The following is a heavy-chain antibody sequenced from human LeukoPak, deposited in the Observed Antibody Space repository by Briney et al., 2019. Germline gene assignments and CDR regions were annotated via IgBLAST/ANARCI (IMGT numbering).Heavy chain of an antibody. D-gene: IGHD1-1*01. J-gene: IGHJ4*02. CDR3: ARVREQLEWYFYY. V-gene: IGHV3-33*01. CDR2: AWYDGSKG. CDR1: GFTFSTYG. Sequence: PGRSLRLSCAASGFTFSTYGMHWVRQAPGKGLEWVAAAWYDGSKGYYADSGKGRFTISRDNSKDTLDLQMNSLRAEDTAVYYCARVREQLEWYFYYWGRGTLVTVSS.